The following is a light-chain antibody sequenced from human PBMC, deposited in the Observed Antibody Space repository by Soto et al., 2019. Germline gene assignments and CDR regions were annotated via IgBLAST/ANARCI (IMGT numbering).Light chain of an antibody. Sequence: DIQVTQNKSSLSVSVGDRFTITCRASQGIIHDLGWYQQKPWKAPNLLIYVASSLQSEVPSRFSGSGSGTDFTLTITSLQPEDFATYYCQQSYGTPITFGQGTLLEIK. CDR1: QGIIHD. J-gene: IGKJ5*01. V-gene: IGKV1-39*01. CDR2: VAS. CDR3: QQSYGTPIT.